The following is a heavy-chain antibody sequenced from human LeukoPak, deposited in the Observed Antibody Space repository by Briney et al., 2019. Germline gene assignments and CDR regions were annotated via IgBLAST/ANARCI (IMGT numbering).Heavy chain of an antibody. Sequence: GESLKISCKGSGYSFTSYWIGWVRQMPRKGLEWMGIIYPGDSDTRYSPSFQGQVTISADKSISTAYLQWSSLKASDTAMYYCASGSGGSRWNLLRYFDYWGQGTLVTVSS. V-gene: IGHV5-51*01. CDR1: GYSFTSYW. D-gene: IGHD1-26*01. CDR2: IYPGDSDT. CDR3: ASGSGGSRWNLLRYFDY. J-gene: IGHJ4*02.